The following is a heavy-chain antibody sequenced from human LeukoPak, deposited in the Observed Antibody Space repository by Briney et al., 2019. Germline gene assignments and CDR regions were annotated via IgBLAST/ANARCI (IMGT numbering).Heavy chain of an antibody. CDR2: IKPDGSEK. Sequence: GGSLRLSCAASGFTFSSHWMSWVRQAPGKGPEWVANIKPDGSEKDYVDPVKGRFTISRDNAKNSLYLQVNSLRAEDTAVYYCAPDDRTWGQGTLVTVSS. CDR3: APDDRT. V-gene: IGHV3-7*05. D-gene: IGHD1-1*01. CDR1: GFTFSSHW. J-gene: IGHJ5*02.